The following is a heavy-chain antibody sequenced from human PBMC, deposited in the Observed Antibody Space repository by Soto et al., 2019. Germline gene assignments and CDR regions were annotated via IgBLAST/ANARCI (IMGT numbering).Heavy chain of an antibody. CDR2: ISGSGGST. V-gene: IGHV3-23*01. Sequence: GESLKISCAASGFTFSSYAMSWVRQAPGKGLEWVSAISGSGGSTYYADSVKGRFTISRDNSNNTLYLQMNSLRAEDTAVYYCAKSPIPPGDFWSGYYPEGETYYYYYGMDVWGQGTTVTVSS. J-gene: IGHJ6*02. CDR3: AKSPIPPGDFWSGYYPEGETYYYYYGMDV. D-gene: IGHD3-3*01. CDR1: GFTFSSYA.